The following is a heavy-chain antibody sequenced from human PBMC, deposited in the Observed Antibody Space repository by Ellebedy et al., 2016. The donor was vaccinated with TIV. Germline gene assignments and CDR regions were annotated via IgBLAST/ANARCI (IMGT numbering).Heavy chain of an antibody. CDR1: GHTFTRSF. J-gene: IGHJ4*02. CDR2: FNTSGGGT. Sequence: AASVKVSCKASGHTFTRSFMYWFRRAPGQGLEWMGMFNTSGGGTSYAQKFQGRVTMTSDTSTSKVYMELNSLRADDTAVYYCARDLAGPWDYWGQGTLVTVSS. CDR3: ARDLAGPWDY. V-gene: IGHV1-46*01. D-gene: IGHD6-25*01.